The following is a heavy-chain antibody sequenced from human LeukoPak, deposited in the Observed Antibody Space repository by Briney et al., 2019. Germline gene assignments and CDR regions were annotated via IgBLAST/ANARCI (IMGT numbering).Heavy chain of an antibody. CDR3: ARDWVYCGGDCYFSLYYYMDV. Sequence: ASVKVSCKASGYTFTGYYMHWVRQTPGQGLEWMGWINPNSGGTNYAQKFQGRVTMTRDTSISTAYMELSRLRSDDTAVYYCARDWVYCGGDCYFSLYYYMDVWGKGTTVTVSS. J-gene: IGHJ6*03. CDR2: INPNSGGT. V-gene: IGHV1-2*02. CDR1: GYTFTGYY. D-gene: IGHD2-21*02.